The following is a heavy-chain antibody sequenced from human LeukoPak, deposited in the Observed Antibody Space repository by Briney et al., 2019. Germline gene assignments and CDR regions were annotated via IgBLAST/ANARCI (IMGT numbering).Heavy chain of an antibody. J-gene: IGHJ6*03. CDR1: GGTFTSFS. D-gene: IGHD5-12*01. CDR2: IIPAFGTT. CDR3: ARVSSVATIYYYYYMDV. Sequence: SVKVSCKASGGTFTSFSISWVRQAPGQGLEWMGGIIPAFGTTNYAQRFRGRVTITADESTNTAYMELSSLRSDDTAIYYCARVSSVATIYYYYYMDVWGKGTTVTVSS. V-gene: IGHV1-69*13.